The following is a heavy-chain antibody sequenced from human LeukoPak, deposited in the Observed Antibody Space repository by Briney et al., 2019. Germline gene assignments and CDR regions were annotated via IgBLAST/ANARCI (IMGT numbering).Heavy chain of an antibody. J-gene: IGHJ3*02. CDR1: GYTFTSYG. Sequence: ASVKVSCKASGYTFTSYGISWVRQAPGQGLEWMGWTSAYNGNTNYAQKLQGRVTMTTDTSTSTAYMELRSLRSDDTAVYYCARVDYYDSSVYTRGAFDIWGQGTMVTVSS. D-gene: IGHD3-22*01. V-gene: IGHV1-18*01. CDR3: ARVDYYDSSVYTRGAFDI. CDR2: TSAYNGNT.